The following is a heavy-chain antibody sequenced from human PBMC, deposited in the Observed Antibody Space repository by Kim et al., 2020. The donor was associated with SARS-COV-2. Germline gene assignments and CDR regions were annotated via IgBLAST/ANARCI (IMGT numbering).Heavy chain of an antibody. V-gene: IGHV4-34*01. Sequence: SETLSLTCAVHGGSFSSYYCSWIRQPPGKGLEWIGEINHSGSTNYNPSLKSRVTISVDTSKKQFSLKLSSVTAADTAVYYCETSGSDEVDYWGQGTLVTVSS. D-gene: IGHD3-10*01. J-gene: IGHJ4*02. CDR2: INHSGST. CDR1: GGSFSSYY. CDR3: ETSGSDEVDY.